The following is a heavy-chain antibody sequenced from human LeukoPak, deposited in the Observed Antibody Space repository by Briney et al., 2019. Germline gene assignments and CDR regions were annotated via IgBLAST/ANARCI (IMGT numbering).Heavy chain of an antibody. J-gene: IGHJ6*02. CDR1: GYTFTSYY. Sequence: ASVKVSCKASGYTFTSYYMHWVRQAPGQGLEWMGIINPSVGSTSYAQKFQGRVTMTRDTSTSTVYMELSSLRSEDTAVYYCARSGRDYDILTGDSDGLGYYYYGMDVWGQGTTVTVSS. CDR3: ARSGRDYDILTGDSDGLGYYYYGMDV. D-gene: IGHD3-9*01. V-gene: IGHV1-46*01. CDR2: INPSVGST.